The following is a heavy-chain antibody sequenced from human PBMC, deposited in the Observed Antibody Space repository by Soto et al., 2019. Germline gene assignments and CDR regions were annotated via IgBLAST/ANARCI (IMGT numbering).Heavy chain of an antibody. CDR2: ISYDGSNK. CDR1: GFTFSSYG. V-gene: IGHV3-30*18. D-gene: IGHD6-6*01. Sequence: GGSLRLSCAASGFTFSSYGMHWVRQAPGKGLEWVAVISYDGSNKYYADSVKGRFTISRDNSKNTLYLQMNSLRAKDTAVYYCAKDQRRYSSSSNYYYGMDVWGQGTTVTVSS. J-gene: IGHJ6*02. CDR3: AKDQRRYSSSSNYYYGMDV.